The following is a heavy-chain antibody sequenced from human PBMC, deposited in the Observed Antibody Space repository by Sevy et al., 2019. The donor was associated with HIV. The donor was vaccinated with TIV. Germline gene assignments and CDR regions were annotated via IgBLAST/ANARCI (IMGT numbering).Heavy chain of an antibody. CDR3: ARDQEFCSTTTCYSGLDQ. V-gene: IGHV1-2*02. J-gene: IGHJ4*01. D-gene: IGHD2-2*02. Sequence: ASVKVSCETSGYRFTDYYIHWVRQAAGQGLEWMGWINPNSDVTKSAKKFQDRVIMTKDTSISTVYMELRGLTFDDSAVYYCARDQEFCSTTTCYSGLDQWGHGSLVTVSS. CDR2: INPNSDVT. CDR1: GYRFTDYY.